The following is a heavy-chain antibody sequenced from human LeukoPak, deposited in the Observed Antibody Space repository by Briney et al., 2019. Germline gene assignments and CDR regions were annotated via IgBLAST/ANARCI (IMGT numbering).Heavy chain of an antibody. Sequence: GGSLRHSCAASGFTVSSSYMNWVRQAPGKGLEWVSVIYSSGETYYADSVKGRFTISRDNSRNTLYLQMNSLRAEDTAVYYCARGAAAGMGGHDAFDIWGQGTMVTVSS. D-gene: IGHD6-13*01. J-gene: IGHJ3*02. V-gene: IGHV3-53*01. CDR2: IYSSGET. CDR1: GFTVSSSY. CDR3: ARGAAAGMGGHDAFDI.